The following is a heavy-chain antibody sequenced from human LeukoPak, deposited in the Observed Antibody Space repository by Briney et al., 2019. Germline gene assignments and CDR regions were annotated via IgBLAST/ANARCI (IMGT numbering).Heavy chain of an antibody. CDR1: GFTFDDYA. D-gene: IGHD4-17*01. Sequence: PGRSLRLSCAASGFTFDDYAMHWVRQAPGKGLEWDSCINWNSGVIGYADSVKGRFTISRDNAKNSLYLQMNSLRAEDTALYHCAKDIFATVTTPGDYWGQGTLVTVSS. CDR3: AKDIFATVTTPGDY. J-gene: IGHJ4*02. V-gene: IGHV3-9*01. CDR2: INWNSGVI.